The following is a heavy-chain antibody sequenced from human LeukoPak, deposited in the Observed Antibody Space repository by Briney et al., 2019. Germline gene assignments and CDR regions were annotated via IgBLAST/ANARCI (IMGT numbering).Heavy chain of an antibody. J-gene: IGHJ4*02. Sequence: ASVKVSCKASGYTFTSYGISWVRQAPGQGLEWMGWISAYNGNTNYAQKLQGRVTMTTDTSTSTVYMELRSLRSDDTAVYYCARDRYYDSSGYSDYWGQGTLVTVSS. D-gene: IGHD3-22*01. CDR1: GYTFTSYG. CDR3: ARDRYYDSSGYSDY. V-gene: IGHV1-18*01. CDR2: ISAYNGNT.